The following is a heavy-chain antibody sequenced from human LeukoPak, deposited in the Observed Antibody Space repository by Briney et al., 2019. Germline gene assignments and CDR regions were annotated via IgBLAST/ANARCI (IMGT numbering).Heavy chain of an antibody. Sequence: PSETLSLTCTVSGGSISSGSYYWSWSRQPAGKGLEWIGRIYTSGSTNYNPSLKSRFTISVDTSKNQFSLKLSSVTAADTAVYYCASFYGDYGKGTDVNYDYWGQGTLVTVSS. CDR3: ASFYGDYGKGTDVNYDY. D-gene: IGHD4-17*01. J-gene: IGHJ4*02. CDR2: IYTSGST. V-gene: IGHV4-61*02. CDR1: GGSISSGSYY.